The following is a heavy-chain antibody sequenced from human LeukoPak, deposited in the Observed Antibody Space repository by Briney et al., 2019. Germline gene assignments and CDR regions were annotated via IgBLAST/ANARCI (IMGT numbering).Heavy chain of an antibody. D-gene: IGHD6-25*01. CDR2: IRSKASGGTT. J-gene: IGHJ4*02. Sequence: GGSLRLSCPGSGFTFGDYTMSWVRQAPGKGLEWVGFIRSKASGGTTEYAASVKGRFTISRDDSKSIAYLQMNSLKTEDTAVYYCTRKYSSGWALDYWGQGTLVTVSS. V-gene: IGHV3-49*04. CDR1: GFTFGDYT. CDR3: TRKYSSGWALDY.